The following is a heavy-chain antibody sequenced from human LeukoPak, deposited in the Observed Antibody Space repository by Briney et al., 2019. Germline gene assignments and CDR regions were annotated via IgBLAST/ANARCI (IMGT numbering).Heavy chain of an antibody. V-gene: IGHV3-48*02. CDR2: ISSSDNTI. CDR1: GFTFTTYA. CDR3: ARVHRGYSYGRLDY. J-gene: IGHJ4*02. Sequence: GGSLRLSCAASGFTFTTYAMSWVRQAPGKGLEWVSYISSSDNTIHYADSVKGRFTISRDNAKNSLYLEMNSLRDEDTAVYYCARVHRGYSYGRLDYWGQGTLVTVSS. D-gene: IGHD5-18*01.